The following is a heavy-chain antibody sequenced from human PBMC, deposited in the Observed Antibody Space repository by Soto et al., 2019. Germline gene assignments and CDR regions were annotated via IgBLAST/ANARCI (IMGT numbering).Heavy chain of an antibody. CDR3: ARDGGRHSGGIDY. J-gene: IGHJ4*02. V-gene: IGHV1-69*01. Sequence: QVQLVQSGAEVKKPRSSVKVSCKASGGTLSSYSINWVRQAPGQGLEWMGEIIPIFGTANYAQKFQGRVTITADESTSTAYMELSSLRSEDTAVYYCARDGGRHSGGIDYWGQGTLVTVSS. CDR1: GGTLSSYS. CDR2: IIPIFGTA. D-gene: IGHD1-26*01.